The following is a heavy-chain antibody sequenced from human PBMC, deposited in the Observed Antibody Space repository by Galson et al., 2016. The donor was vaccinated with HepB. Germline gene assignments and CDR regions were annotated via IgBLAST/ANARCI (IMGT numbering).Heavy chain of an antibody. V-gene: IGHV4-34*01. Sequence: SETLSLTCAVSGGSFSDYYWTWIRQPPGKGLEWIGEINHSGSTNYNPSLRSRVTISADTSKSQFSLRLNSVTAADTAVYYCARVGLKLWFGDRLPRRLHQSPIVDWGQGTLVTVSS. D-gene: IGHD3-10*01. J-gene: IGHJ4*02. CDR1: GGSFSDYY. CDR2: INHSGST. CDR3: ARVGLKLWFGDRLPRRLHQSPIVD.